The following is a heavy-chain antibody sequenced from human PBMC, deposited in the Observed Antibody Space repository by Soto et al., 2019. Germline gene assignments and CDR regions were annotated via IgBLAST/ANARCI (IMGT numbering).Heavy chain of an antibody. CDR3: ARGLYSAHYYYYGMDV. V-gene: IGHV3-74*01. D-gene: IGHD1-26*01. Sequence: GGSLRLSCAASGFTFSSYWMHWVRQAPGKGLVWVSRINSDGSSTSYADSVKGRFTISRDNAKNTLYLQMNSLRAEDTAVYYCARGLYSAHYYYYGMDVWGQGTTVTVSS. CDR1: GFTFSSYW. J-gene: IGHJ6*02. CDR2: INSDGSST.